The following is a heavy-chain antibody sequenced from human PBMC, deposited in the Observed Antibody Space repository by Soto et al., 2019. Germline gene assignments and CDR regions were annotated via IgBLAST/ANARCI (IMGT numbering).Heavy chain of an antibody. Sequence: ASVKVSCKASGYTFTRSEISWVRQAPGQGLEWMGWISTYNGDTTYAQTFQGRVTMTTDTSTSTVHMEVRSLRSEDTAVYYCARGVSSGWPLGFWGQGTPVTVSS. CDR3: ARGVSSGWPLGF. CDR1: GYTFTRSE. CDR2: ISTYNGDT. J-gene: IGHJ4*01. D-gene: IGHD6-25*01. V-gene: IGHV1-18*01.